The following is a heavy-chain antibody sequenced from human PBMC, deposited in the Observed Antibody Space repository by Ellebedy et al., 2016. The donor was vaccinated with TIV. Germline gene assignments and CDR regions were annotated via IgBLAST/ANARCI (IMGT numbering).Heavy chain of an antibody. D-gene: IGHD6-19*01. CDR2: IKQDGSEK. J-gene: IGHJ2*01. CDR1: GITFSNSW. CDR3: ARVQQWLVGRFHWYFDL. V-gene: IGHV3-7*01. Sequence: PGGSLRLSCAASGITFSNSWMSWVRQAPGKGLEWVANIKQDGSEKYYVDSVKGRFTISRDNAKNSLYLQMNSLRAEDTAVYYCARVQQWLVGRFHWYFDLWGRGILVIVSS.